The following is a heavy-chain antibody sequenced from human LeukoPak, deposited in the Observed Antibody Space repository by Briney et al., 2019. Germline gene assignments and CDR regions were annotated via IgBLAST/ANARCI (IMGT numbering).Heavy chain of an antibody. CDR2: INHSGST. J-gene: IGHJ6*02. CDR1: GGSFSGYY. Sequence: SETLSLTCAVYGGSFSGYYWGWIRQPPGKGLEWIGEINHSGSTNYNPSLKSRVTISVDTSKNQFSLKLSSVTAADTAVYYCARGLRPDFWSGYSTTQYYYYGMDVWGQGTTVTVSS. D-gene: IGHD3-3*01. CDR3: ARGLRPDFWSGYSTTQYYYYGMDV. V-gene: IGHV4-34*01.